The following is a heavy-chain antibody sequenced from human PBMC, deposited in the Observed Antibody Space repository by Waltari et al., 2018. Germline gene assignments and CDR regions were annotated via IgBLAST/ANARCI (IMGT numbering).Heavy chain of an antibody. CDR1: GFTFGSYA. Sequence: EVQLLASGGGVVHPGGSLMLYCAADGFTFGSYAVSGVRQAPGKGLGWVSAISATGGTTYYRDSVNGRFTISRDNSKNTVYLQMNSPGVEDTAIYYCAKDSLYSSGWPDGFDVWGQGTKVTVSS. V-gene: IGHV3-23*01. J-gene: IGHJ3*01. CDR3: AKDSLYSSGWPDGFDV. CDR2: ISATGGTT. D-gene: IGHD6-19*01.